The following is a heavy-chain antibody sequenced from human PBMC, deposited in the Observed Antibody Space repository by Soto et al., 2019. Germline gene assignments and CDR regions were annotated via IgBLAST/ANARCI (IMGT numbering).Heavy chain of an antibody. J-gene: IGHJ4*02. CDR1: GYTLTELS. CDR3: ATAPTNWNYYFDY. V-gene: IGHV1-24*01. CDR2: FDPEDGET. D-gene: IGHD1-7*01. Sequence: DSVKVSCKVSGYTLTELSMHWVRQAPGKGLEWMGGFDPEDGETIYAQKFQGRVTMTEDTSTDTAYMELSSLRSEDTAVYYCATAPTNWNYYFDYWGQGTLVTVSS.